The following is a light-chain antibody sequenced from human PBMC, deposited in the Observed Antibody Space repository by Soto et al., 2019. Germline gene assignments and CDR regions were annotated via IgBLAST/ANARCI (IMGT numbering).Light chain of an antibody. CDR2: GAS. V-gene: IGKV3-20*01. Sequence: EIVMTQSPATLSVSPGERATLSCRASQNIGGALAWYQQKAGQAPRLLIYGASSRATGIPDRFSGSGSGTDFTLTISRLEPEDFAVYYCQQYGSSPITFGQGTRLEI. CDR1: QNIGGA. CDR3: QQYGSSPIT. J-gene: IGKJ5*01.